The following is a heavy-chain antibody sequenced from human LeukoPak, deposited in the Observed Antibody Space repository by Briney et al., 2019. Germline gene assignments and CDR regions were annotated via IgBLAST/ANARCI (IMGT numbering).Heavy chain of an antibody. J-gene: IGHJ5*02. V-gene: IGHV4-61*08. CDR1: GGSISSGGYS. CDR2: IYYSGST. CDR3: ARESAGYYYGSGSFRFDP. D-gene: IGHD3-10*01. Sequence: SETLSLTCAVSGGSISSGGYSWSWIRQPPGKGLEWIGYIYYSGSTNYNPSLKSRVTISVDTSKNQFSLKLSSVTAADTAVYYCARESAGYYYGSGSFRFDPWGQGTLVTVSS.